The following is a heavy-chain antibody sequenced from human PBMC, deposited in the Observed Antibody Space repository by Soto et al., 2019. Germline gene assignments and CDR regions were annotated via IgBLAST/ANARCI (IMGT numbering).Heavy chain of an antibody. V-gene: IGHV4-59*12. D-gene: IGHD5-12*01. CDR1: DGSISGYF. Sequence: PSETLSLTCIVSDGSISGYFWSWIRQPPGKGLEWIGYIHDTETTNYNPSLKSRITINPDTSKNQFSLQLNSVTPEDTAVYYCARVPNPFRLKIGYEDAFDFWGQGTMVTVSS. CDR3: ARVPNPFRLKIGYEDAFDF. J-gene: IGHJ3*01. CDR2: IHDTETT.